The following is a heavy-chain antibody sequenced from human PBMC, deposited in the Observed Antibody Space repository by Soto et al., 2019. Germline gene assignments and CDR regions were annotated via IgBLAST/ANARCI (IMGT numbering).Heavy chain of an antibody. CDR2: IFWDDDK. V-gene: IGHV2-5*02. J-gene: IGHJ1*01. Sequence: SGPTLVNPTQTLTLTCTFSGFSLNTSGVGVGWIRRPPGQALQWLALIFWDDDKIYNPFLYRRLAIAKDTAKNQVVLTMTNMDPGDTATYYCVHSLGHYYDFSGYYYPRSKYFQHWGPGTLVTVSS. D-gene: IGHD3-22*01. CDR3: VHSLGHYYDFSGYYYPRSKYFQH. CDR1: GFSLNTSGVG.